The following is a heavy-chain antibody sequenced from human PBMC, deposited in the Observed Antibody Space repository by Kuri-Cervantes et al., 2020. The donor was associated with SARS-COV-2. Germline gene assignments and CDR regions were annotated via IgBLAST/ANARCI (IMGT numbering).Heavy chain of an antibody. Sequence: GESLKISCAASGFTFNNYAMHWVRQTPGEGLEWVAITSYDGTSKYYADSVKGRFTISRDNSKNTLYLQMNNLRGDDTAVYFCARGRVGVQDFWGQGTLGTGSA. CDR1: GFTFNNYA. J-gene: IGHJ4*02. D-gene: IGHD2-21*01. V-gene: IGHV3-30-3*01. CDR3: ARGRVGVQDF. CDR2: TSYDGTSK.